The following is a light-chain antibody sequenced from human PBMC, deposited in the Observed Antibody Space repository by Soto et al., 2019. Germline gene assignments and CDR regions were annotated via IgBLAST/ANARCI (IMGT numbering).Light chain of an antibody. Sequence: DIQMTQSPSSLSASVGDSVTITCRASQGTSNYVAWYQQKPGKVPKLLINAASTLQAGVPSRFSGSGSGTDFTLTISSLQAEDAATYYCQKYDSAPLTFGPGTKVDIK. CDR2: AAS. CDR1: QGTSNY. J-gene: IGKJ3*01. CDR3: QKYDSAPLT. V-gene: IGKV1-27*01.